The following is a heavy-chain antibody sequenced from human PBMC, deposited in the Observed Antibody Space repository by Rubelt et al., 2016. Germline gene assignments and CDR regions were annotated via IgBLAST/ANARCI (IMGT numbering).Heavy chain of an antibody. CDR3: AREITPADLD. V-gene: IGHV3-30*04. CDR2: ISYDGSNK. Sequence: VQLLESGGGLVQPGRSLRLSCAASGFTFSSYAMHWVRQAPGKGLEWVAVISYDGSNKYYADSVKGRVTISRDNSKNTLYLQMNSLRAEDTAVYYCAREITPADLDWGQGTLVTVSS. J-gene: IGHJ4*02. D-gene: IGHD2-2*01. CDR1: GFTFSSYA.